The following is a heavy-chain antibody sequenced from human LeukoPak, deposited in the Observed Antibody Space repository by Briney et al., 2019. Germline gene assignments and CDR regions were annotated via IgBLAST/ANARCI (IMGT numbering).Heavy chain of an antibody. V-gene: IGHV4-59*01. D-gene: IGHD3-22*01. Sequence: SETLSLTCTVSGGSISSYYWSWIRQPPGKGLEWIGYIYYSGSTNYNPSLKGRVTISVDTSKNQFSLKLSSVTAADTAVYYCARATYYDSSGYLVQDDAFDIWGQGTMVTVSS. CDR3: ARATYYDSSGYLVQDDAFDI. CDR1: GGSISSYY. CDR2: IYYSGST. J-gene: IGHJ3*02.